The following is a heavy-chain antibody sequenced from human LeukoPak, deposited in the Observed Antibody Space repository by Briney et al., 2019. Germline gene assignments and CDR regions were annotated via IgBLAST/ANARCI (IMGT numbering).Heavy chain of an antibody. CDR3: ARTLLSTLDAFDI. J-gene: IGHJ3*02. CDR2: IYPGDSDT. D-gene: IGHD1-26*01. V-gene: IGHV5-51*01. CDR1: GYSFTSYW. Sequence: GESLKISCEGSGYSFTSYWIAWVRQMPGKGLEWMGIIYPGDSDTRYSPSFQGQVTISADKSISTAYLQWSSLKASDTAMYYCARTLLSTLDAFDIWGQGTMVTVSS.